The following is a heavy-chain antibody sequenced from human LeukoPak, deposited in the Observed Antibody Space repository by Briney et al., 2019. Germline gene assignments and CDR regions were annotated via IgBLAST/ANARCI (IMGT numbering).Heavy chain of an antibody. V-gene: IGHV3-11*01. D-gene: IGHD6-13*01. Sequence: PGGSLRLSCAASGFTFSDYYMSWIRQAPGKGLEWVSYISSSGSTIYHADSVKGRFTISRDNAKNSLYLQMNSLRAEDTAVYYCANVPRSSSWAYWGQGTLVTVSS. CDR1: GFTFSDYY. CDR2: ISSSGSTI. CDR3: ANVPRSSSWAY. J-gene: IGHJ4*02.